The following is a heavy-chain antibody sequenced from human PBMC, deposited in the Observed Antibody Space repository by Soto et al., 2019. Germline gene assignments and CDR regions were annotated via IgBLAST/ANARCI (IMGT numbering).Heavy chain of an antibody. V-gene: IGHV4-34*01. CDR2: ISHSGTT. J-gene: IGHJ4*02. D-gene: IGHD6-13*01. Sequence: QVQLQQWGAGLLKPSETLSLTCAVNGGSFTGYYGAWIRQSPEKGLEWIGEISHSGTTKYNPSLNRRVTISVDTSKNQFSLKLSSVTAADTGMYYCARNGGNTWYYFDSWGQGTVVTVSS. CDR1: GGSFTGYY. CDR3: ARNGGNTWYYFDS.